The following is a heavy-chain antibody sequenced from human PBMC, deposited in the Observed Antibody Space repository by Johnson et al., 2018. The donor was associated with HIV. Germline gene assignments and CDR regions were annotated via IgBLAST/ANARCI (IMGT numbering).Heavy chain of an antibody. CDR1: GFTFSSYG. CDR3: ARDPFTQALDAFDI. CDR2: IRYDGSNK. Sequence: QVQLVESGGGVVQPGGSLRLSCAVSGFTFSSYGMHWVRQAPGKGLEWVAFIRYDGSNKYYADSVKGRFTISRDNSENTLYLQMNSLRPEDTAVYYCARDPFTQALDAFDIWGQGTMVTVSS. V-gene: IGHV3-30*02. J-gene: IGHJ3*02.